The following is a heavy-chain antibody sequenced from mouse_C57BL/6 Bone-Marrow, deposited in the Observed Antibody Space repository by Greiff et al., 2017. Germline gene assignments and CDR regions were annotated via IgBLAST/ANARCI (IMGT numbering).Heavy chain of an antibody. J-gene: IGHJ2*01. CDR2: ISSGGSYT. Sequence: EVQLQESGGDLVKPGGSLKLSCAASGFTFSSYGMSWVRQTPDKRLEWVATISSGGSYTYYPDSVKGRFTISRDNAKNTLYLQMSSLKSEDTAMYYCARRKGDYDVREYYFDYWGQGTTLTVSS. D-gene: IGHD2-4*01. V-gene: IGHV5-6*01. CDR3: ARRKGDYDVREYYFDY. CDR1: GFTFSSYG.